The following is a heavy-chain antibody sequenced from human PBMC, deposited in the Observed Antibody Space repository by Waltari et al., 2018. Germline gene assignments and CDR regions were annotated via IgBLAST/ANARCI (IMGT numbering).Heavy chain of an antibody. J-gene: IGHJ4*02. CDR2: LRNTGAT. D-gene: IGHD3-22*01. CDR1: GDFPSDDH. V-gene: IGHV4-59*08. Sequence: QVQLQESGPGLVKPSETLSLTCTVSGDFPSDDHLTWIRQAPGKGLEWIAYLRNTGATKCTPSLQSRVTISTVTSKKQFSLRLTSVTAADTAVYYCARLPSKYFDSIGWGFFDQWGQGILVTVSS. CDR3: ARLPSKYFDSIGWGFFDQ.